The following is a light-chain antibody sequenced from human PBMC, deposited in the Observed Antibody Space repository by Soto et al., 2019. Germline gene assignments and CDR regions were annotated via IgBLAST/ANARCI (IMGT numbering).Light chain of an antibody. CDR2: GAS. CDR3: QQYGSSGT. CDR1: QSVSNNY. V-gene: IGKV3-20*01. Sequence: VMTPSPATLSVSPGERSTLSCRASQSVSNNYLAWYQQKPGQAPRLLIYGASNRATGIPDRFSGSGSGTDFTLTISRLEPEDFAVYYCQQYGSSGTFGQGTKVDIK. J-gene: IGKJ1*01.